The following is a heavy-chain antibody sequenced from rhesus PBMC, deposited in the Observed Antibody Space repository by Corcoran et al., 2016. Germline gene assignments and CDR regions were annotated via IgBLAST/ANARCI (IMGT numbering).Heavy chain of an antibody. J-gene: IGHJ4*01. CDR3: NCQGWGDPAGMNYFDF. Sequence: QVQLQESGPGLVQPSETLSLTCAVSGGPITDEYYWSWVRQPPGKGLEWIGYSYTNSGAAHYSPSLNTRAIISIDTSKNHFSLRLASVTAADTGVYYCNCQGWGDPAGMNYFDFWGQGVLVTVSS. D-gene: IGHD3-34*01. CDR2: SYTNSGAA. CDR1: GGPITDEYY. V-gene: IGHV4-106*01.